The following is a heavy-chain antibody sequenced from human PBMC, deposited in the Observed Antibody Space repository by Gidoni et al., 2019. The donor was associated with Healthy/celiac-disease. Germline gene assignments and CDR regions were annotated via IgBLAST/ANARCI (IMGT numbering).Heavy chain of an antibody. CDR2: IGGSGGST. V-gene: IGHV3-23*01. CDR3: AKAGRGEQLHYFDY. CDR1: GFTFRSYA. J-gene: IGHJ4*02. Sequence: EEKPLESGGGLVKPGGSLRLSCAHSGFTFRSYAMRWVRQAPGKGLGWVSAIGGSGGSTYYADSGKGRFTISRDNSKNTLYLQMNSLRAEDTAVYYCAKAGRGEQLHYFDYWGQGTLVTVSS. D-gene: IGHD6-6*01.